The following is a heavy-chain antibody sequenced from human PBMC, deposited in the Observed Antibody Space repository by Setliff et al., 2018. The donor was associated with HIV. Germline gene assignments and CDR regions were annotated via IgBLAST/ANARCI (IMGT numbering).Heavy chain of an antibody. CDR3: ARDGGPGSGWGDYSYYYSMDV. V-gene: IGHV1-3*01. J-gene: IGHJ6*04. CDR1: GYTFTSYA. Sequence: GASVKVSCKASGYTFTSYAMHWVRQAPGQRLEWMGWINAGNGNTKYSQEFQGRVTITTDTSADTAYMELSSLRFEDTAVYYCARDGGPGSGWGDYSYYYSMDVWGKGTTVTVSS. CDR2: INAGNGNT. D-gene: IGHD6-19*01.